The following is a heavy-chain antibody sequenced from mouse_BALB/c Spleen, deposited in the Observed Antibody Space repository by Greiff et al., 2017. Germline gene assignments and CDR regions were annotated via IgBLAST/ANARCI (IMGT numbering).Heavy chain of an antibody. CDR3: ARGGDYSMDD. CDR1: GYTFTDYN. V-gene: IGHV1-18*01. J-gene: IGHJ4*01. CDR2: INPNNGGT. Sequence: VQLQQSGPELVKPGASVKIPCKASGYTFTDYNMDWVQQCHGKSLEWIGDINPNNGGTSYNQKFKGKATLTVDRSSSTAYMERRRLTSEDTAVYYCARGGDYSMDDWGQGTSDTVSS. D-gene: IGHD2-13*01.